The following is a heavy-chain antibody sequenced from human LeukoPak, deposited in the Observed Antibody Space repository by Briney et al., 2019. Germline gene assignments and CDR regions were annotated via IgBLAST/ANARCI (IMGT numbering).Heavy chain of an antibody. CDR1: GGSVSSGSYY. D-gene: IGHD3-16*02. Sequence: SETLSLTCTVSGGSVSSGSYYWSWIRQPPGKGLEWIGYIYYSGSTNYNPSLKSRVTISVDTSKNQFSLKLSSVTAADTAVYYCARWAGDYVWGSHRSLNAFDIWGQGTMVTVSS. V-gene: IGHV4-61*01. J-gene: IGHJ3*02. CDR2: IYYSGST. CDR3: ARWAGDYVWGSHRSLNAFDI.